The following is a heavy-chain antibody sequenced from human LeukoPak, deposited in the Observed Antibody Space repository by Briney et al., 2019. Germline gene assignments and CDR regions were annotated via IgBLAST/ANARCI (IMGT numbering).Heavy chain of an antibody. CDR2: IYPGDSDT. D-gene: IGHD5-12*01. CDR3: ARSSRGSGYSGPGYFDY. CDR1: GYSFTSYW. Sequence: GESLKISCKGSGYSFTSYWIGWVRQMPGKLLEFMWIIYPGDSDTRYSPSFQVHVTSSAYKSISTAYLQCSSLKASDTAMYYCARSSRGSGYSGPGYFDYWGQGTLVTVSS. V-gene: IGHV5-51*01. J-gene: IGHJ4*02.